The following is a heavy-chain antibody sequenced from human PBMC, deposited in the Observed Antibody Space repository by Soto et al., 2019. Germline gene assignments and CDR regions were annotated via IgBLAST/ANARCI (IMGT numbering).Heavy chain of an antibody. D-gene: IGHD3-10*01. J-gene: IGHJ4*02. Sequence: SETLSLTCAVSGGSISSTNWWTWVRQSPGRGLEWIGEIYHSGTTNYSPSLKSRVNIAVDMSTNHFSLTLISVTAADTAVYYCARTVGSGSPDFDYWGQGTLVTVSS. CDR3: ARTVGSGSPDFDY. CDR2: IYHSGTT. V-gene: IGHV4-4*02. CDR1: GGSISSTNW.